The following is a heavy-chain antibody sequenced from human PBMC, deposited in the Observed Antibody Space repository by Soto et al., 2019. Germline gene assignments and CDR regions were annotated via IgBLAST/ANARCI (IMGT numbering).Heavy chain of an antibody. Sequence: EVQLLESGGGLVQPGGSLRLSCAASGFTFSNYAMNWVRQAPGKGLEWVSVISGSGGSTYYADSVKGRFTISRDNSKNTRYLQMNSLRAEDTAVYYCAKRGSGSYYDYWGQGTLVTVSS. CDR3: AKRGSGSYYDY. CDR1: GFTFSNYA. D-gene: IGHD3-10*01. V-gene: IGHV3-23*01. J-gene: IGHJ4*02. CDR2: ISGSGGST.